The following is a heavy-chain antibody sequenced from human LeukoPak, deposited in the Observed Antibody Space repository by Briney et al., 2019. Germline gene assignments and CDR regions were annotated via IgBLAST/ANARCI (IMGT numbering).Heavy chain of an antibody. CDR3: ARRAGAYSHPYDY. Sequence: GGSLRLSCAASGFTFSSHGMNWVRQAPGKGLEWDSGITGSGGNRYYADSVKGRFTISRDNSKNTLYLQMNSLRAEDTAVYYCARRAGAYSHPYDYWGQGTLVTVSS. CDR1: GFTFSSHG. J-gene: IGHJ4*02. D-gene: IGHD4/OR15-4a*01. V-gene: IGHV3-23*01. CDR2: ITGSGGNR.